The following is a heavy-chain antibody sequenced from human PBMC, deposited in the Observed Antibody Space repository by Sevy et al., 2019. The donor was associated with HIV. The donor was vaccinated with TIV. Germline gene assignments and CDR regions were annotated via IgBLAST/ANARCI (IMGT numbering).Heavy chain of an antibody. CDR3: ASKGGSRPNDAFDT. CDR1: GFALSNYYA. Sequence: GESLKISCAASGFALSNYYAMHWVRQAPGKGLEWVALISYDGSDKYYADSVKGRFTISRDNFKNTLYLQMNSLRVEETAVYYCASKGGSRPNDAFDTWGQGTMVTVSS. V-gene: IGHV3-30-3*01. J-gene: IGHJ3*02. CDR2: ISYDGSDK. D-gene: IGHD3-10*01.